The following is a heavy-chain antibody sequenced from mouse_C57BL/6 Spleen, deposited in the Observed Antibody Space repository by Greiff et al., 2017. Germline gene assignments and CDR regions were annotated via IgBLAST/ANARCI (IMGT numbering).Heavy chain of an antibody. D-gene: IGHD1-1*01. Sequence: QVQLQQPGAELVKPGASVKLSCKASGYTFTSYWMHWVKQRPGRGLEWIGRIDPNSGGTKYNEKFKSKATLTVDKPSSTAYMQLSRLTSEDSAVYNFARYYDQLYFDVWGTGTTVTVSS. V-gene: IGHV1-72*01. CDR3: ARYYDQLYFDV. CDR2: IDPNSGGT. J-gene: IGHJ1*03. CDR1: GYTFTSYW.